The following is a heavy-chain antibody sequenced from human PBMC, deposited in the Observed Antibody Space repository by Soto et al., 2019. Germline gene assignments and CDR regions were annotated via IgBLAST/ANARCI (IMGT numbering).Heavy chain of an antibody. V-gene: IGHV3-23*01. Sequence: EVQLLESGGGFVQPGGSLRLSCTASGVGLSTYAISWVRQAPGKGLEWVSVISGNSGKTDYADSVKGRFSISRDKSENTVYLQMNRLRAEDTAVYYCALPSCGVDCDSPFDYWGQGTLVTVSS. CDR2: ISGNSGKT. D-gene: IGHD2-21*02. CDR1: GVGLSTYA. J-gene: IGHJ4*02. CDR3: ALPSCGVDCDSPFDY.